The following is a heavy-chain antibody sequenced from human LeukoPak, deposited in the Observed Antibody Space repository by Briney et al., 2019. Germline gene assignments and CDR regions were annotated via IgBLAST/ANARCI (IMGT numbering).Heavy chain of an antibody. V-gene: IGHV3-72*01. CDR3: ARWRSGSCSA. Sequence: GGSLRLSCAVSGYPFSDHYIDWVRQAPGKGLEWVGQTRNKANNYATEYAASIKGRFIISRDDSRNSVYLQMNSLKTEDTAVYYCARWRSGSCSAWGQGTLVTVSS. D-gene: IGHD2-15*01. J-gene: IGHJ5*02. CDR2: TRNKANNYAT. CDR1: GYPFSDHY.